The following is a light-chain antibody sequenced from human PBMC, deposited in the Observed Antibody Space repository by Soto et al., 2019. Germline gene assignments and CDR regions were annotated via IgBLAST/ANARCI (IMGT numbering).Light chain of an antibody. CDR1: SSDVGGYNY. Sequence: QSVLTQPASVSGSPGQSITISCTGTSSDVGGYNYVSWYQQHPRKAPKLMIYDVTNRPSGVSNRFSGSKSGNTASLTISVPRAEDEAEDESNSYSNSSNLGAVFGGVTQLTVL. CDR2: DVT. J-gene: IGLJ7*01. CDR3: NSYSNSSNLGAV. V-gene: IGLV2-14*01.